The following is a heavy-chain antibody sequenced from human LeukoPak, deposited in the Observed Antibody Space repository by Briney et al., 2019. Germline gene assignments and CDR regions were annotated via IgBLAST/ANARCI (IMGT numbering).Heavy chain of an antibody. D-gene: IGHD7-27*01. J-gene: IGHJ4*02. CDR1: GYSISSGHY. CDR3: ARRNAGVYFDY. V-gene: IGHV4-38-2*01. Sequence: PSETLSLTCAVSGYSISSGHYWGWIRQPPGKGLEWIATMYHSGNTYYNPSLKSRVTISVDTSKSQFSLKVTSVTAADTAVYYCARRNAGVYFDYWGQGTLVTVSS. CDR2: MYHSGNT.